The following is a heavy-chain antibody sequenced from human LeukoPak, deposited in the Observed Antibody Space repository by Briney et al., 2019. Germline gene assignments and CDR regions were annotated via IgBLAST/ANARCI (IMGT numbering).Heavy chain of an antibody. CDR3: AREMTTMIVDAFDI. D-gene: IGHD3-22*01. CDR2: IYSGGST. V-gene: IGHV3-66*01. Sequence: PGRSLRLSCAASGFTVSSNYTSWVRQAPGKGLDWVSVIYSGGSTYYADSVKGRFTISRDNSKNTLYLQMNSLRAEDTAVYYCAREMTTMIVDAFDIWGQGTMVTVSS. CDR1: GFTVSSNY. J-gene: IGHJ3*02.